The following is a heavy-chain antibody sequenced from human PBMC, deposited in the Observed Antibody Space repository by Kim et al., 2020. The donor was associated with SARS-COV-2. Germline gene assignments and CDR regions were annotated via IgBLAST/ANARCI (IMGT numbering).Heavy chain of an antibody. V-gene: IGHV4-39*01. D-gene: IGHD3-10*01. CDR3: LACYYGSRLVDY. Sequence: YYNPALKSRVTISVDTSKNQFALKLSSVTAADTDVYYCLACYYGSRLVDYWGQGTLVTVSA. J-gene: IGHJ4*02.